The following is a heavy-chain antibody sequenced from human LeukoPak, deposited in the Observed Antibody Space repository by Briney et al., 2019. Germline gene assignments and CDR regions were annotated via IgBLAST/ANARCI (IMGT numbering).Heavy chain of an antibody. CDR2: ISDSGGGT. CDR1: GITLSNYG. D-gene: IGHD3-22*01. CDR3: AKRGVVIRVILVGFHKEAYYFDS. Sequence: GGSLRLSCAVSGITLSNYGMSWVRQAPGKGLEWVAGISDSGGGTKYADSLRGPFTISRDNPKNTLYLQMNSLRAEDTAVYFCAKRGVVIRVILVGFHKEAYYFDSWGQGTLVTVSS. J-gene: IGHJ4*02. V-gene: IGHV3-23*01.